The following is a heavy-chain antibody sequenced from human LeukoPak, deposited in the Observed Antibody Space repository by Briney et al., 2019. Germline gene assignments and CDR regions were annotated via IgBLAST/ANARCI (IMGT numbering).Heavy chain of an antibody. CDR2: ISGSGGRT. CDR3: AKDRWYSSGWYLKEAFDI. J-gene: IGHJ3*02. CDR1: GFTFNTYA. Sequence: PGGSLRLSCAASGFTFNTYAMSWVRQAPGEGLEWVAAISGSGGRTYCADSVKGRFTISRDSSTNTLYLQMESLRAEDTAVYYCAKDRWYSSGWYLKEAFDIWGQGTMVTVSS. V-gene: IGHV3-23*01. D-gene: IGHD6-19*01.